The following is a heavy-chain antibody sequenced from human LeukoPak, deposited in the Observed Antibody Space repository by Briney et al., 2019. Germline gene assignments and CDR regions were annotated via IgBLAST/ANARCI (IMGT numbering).Heavy chain of an antibody. Sequence: GGSLILSCAASGFTVSSTYMSWVRRAPGKGLEWVSVIYSGGSTDYKDSVKGRFIISRDNSKNALYLQMNSLRAEDTAVYYCAKEMATMNAFDIWGQGTMVTVSS. CDR2: IYSGGST. V-gene: IGHV3-66*01. CDR3: AKEMATMNAFDI. D-gene: IGHD5-24*01. J-gene: IGHJ3*02. CDR1: GFTVSSTY.